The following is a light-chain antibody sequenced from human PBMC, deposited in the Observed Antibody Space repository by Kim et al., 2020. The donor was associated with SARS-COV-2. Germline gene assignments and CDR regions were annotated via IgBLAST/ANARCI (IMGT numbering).Light chain of an antibody. CDR3: QQYGSSPLT. Sequence: PGEKATLSCRASQSVSSSYLAWYQQTPGQAPRLLIYDASSRATGIPDRFSGSGSGTDFTLTISRLEPEDFAVYYCQQYGSSPLTFGGGTKVDIK. CDR1: QSVSSSY. J-gene: IGKJ4*01. CDR2: DAS. V-gene: IGKV3-20*01.